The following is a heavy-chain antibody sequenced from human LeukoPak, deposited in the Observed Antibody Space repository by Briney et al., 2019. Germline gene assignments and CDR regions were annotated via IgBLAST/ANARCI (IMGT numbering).Heavy chain of an antibody. CDR3: AKLGKTENHYGSGRFSYYYYMDV. V-gene: IGHV3-30*04. Sequence: PGGSLRLSCAASGFTFSNFAIHWVRQAPGKGLEWVALISYDGNTEYYADSVKGRFTISRDNSKNTLYLQMNSLRAEDTAVYYCAKLGKTENHYGSGRFSYYYYMDVWGKGTTVTISS. CDR1: GFTFSNFA. D-gene: IGHD3-10*01. J-gene: IGHJ6*03. CDR2: ISYDGNTE.